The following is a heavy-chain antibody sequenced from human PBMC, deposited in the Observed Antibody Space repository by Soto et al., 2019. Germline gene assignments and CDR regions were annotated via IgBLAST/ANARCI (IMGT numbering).Heavy chain of an antibody. D-gene: IGHD4-17*01. Sequence: QVQLVQSGAEVKKPGSSVKVSCKASGGTFSSYTISWVRQAPGQGLEWMGRIIPILGIANYAQKFQGRVTITADKSTSTAYMELSSLRSEDTAVYYCAFDYGDLRTCYYYYYMDVWGKGTTVTVS. CDR3: AFDYGDLRTCYYYYYMDV. CDR2: IIPILGIA. J-gene: IGHJ6*03. V-gene: IGHV1-69*02. CDR1: GGTFSSYT.